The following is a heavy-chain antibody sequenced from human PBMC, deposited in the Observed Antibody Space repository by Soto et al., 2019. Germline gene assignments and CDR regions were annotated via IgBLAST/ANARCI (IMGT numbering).Heavy chain of an antibody. CDR1: GFTCSSYA. J-gene: IGHJ4*02. CDR2: ISGSGGSP. D-gene: IGHD2-2*01. V-gene: IGHV3-23*01. CDR3: SFLGVCSSTSCRSQLGY. Sequence: PGGSLRLSCAAFGFTCSSYALSWVRKAQGEGLEWVSAISGSGGSPYYADSVKGRFTISRDNSKNTLYLQMNSLRAEDTAVYYCSFLGVCSSTSCRSQLGYCGEGTLVTLSS.